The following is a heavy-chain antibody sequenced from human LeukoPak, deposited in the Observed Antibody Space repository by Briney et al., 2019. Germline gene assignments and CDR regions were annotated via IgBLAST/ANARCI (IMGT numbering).Heavy chain of an antibody. CDR3: ARKSRWLPFDY. Sequence: SETLSLTCTVSGGSISSGSYYWSWIRQPPGKGLEWIGYIYYSGSTNYNPSLKSRVTISVDTSKNQFSLKLSSVTAADTAVYYCARKSRWLPFDYWGQGTLVTVSS. V-gene: IGHV4-61*01. CDR2: IYYSGST. CDR1: GGSISSGSYY. J-gene: IGHJ4*02. D-gene: IGHD5-18*01.